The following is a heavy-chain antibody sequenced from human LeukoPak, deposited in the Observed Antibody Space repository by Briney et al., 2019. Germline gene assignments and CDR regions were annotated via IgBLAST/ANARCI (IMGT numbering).Heavy chain of an antibody. Sequence: SETLSLTCTVSGGSISSYYWSWIRQPAGKGLEWIGRIYTSGSTNYNPSLKSRVTMSVDTSKNQFSLKLSSVTAADTAVYYCARFGYVWGSYRSEDYYYMDVWGKGTTVTISS. CDR1: GGSISSYY. CDR2: IYTSGST. J-gene: IGHJ6*03. CDR3: ARFGYVWGSYRSEDYYYMDV. D-gene: IGHD3-16*02. V-gene: IGHV4-4*07.